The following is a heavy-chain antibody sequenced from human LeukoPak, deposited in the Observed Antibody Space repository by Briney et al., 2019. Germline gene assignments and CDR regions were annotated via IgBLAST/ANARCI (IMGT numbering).Heavy chain of an antibody. Sequence: GGSLRLSCAASGFAVSHNYMNWVRQAPGKGLEWVSVIYSGGSTYYADSVKGRFTISRDNSKNTLYLQMNSLRAEDTAVYYCAREGYCTSTSCSVWGQGTLVTVSS. D-gene: IGHD2-2*01. CDR3: AREGYCTSTSCSV. CDR2: IYSGGST. CDR1: GFAVSHNY. V-gene: IGHV3-53*01. J-gene: IGHJ4*02.